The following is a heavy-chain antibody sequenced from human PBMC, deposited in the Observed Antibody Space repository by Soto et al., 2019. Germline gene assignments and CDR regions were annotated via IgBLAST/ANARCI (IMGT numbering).Heavy chain of an antibody. CDR3: ARGFGSGCYYYNYYYYGMDV. V-gene: IGHV4-59*01. CDR1: GGSISSYY. J-gene: IGHJ6*02. CDR2: IYYSGST. Sequence: ETLSLTCTVSGGSISSYYWTWIRQPPGKGLEWIGYIYYSGSTNYNPSLKSRVTISVDTSKNQFSLKLSSVTAADTAVYYCARGFGSGCYYYNYYYYGMDVWGQGTTVTVSS. D-gene: IGHD3-10*01.